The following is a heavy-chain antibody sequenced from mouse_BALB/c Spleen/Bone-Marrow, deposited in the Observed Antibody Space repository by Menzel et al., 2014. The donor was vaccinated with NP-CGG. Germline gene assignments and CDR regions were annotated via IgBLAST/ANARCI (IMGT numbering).Heavy chain of an antibody. CDR3: ARVSYDYFDY. J-gene: IGHJ2*01. CDR2: ISTYYGDA. CDR1: GYTFTDYA. V-gene: IGHV1S137*01. Sequence: VQLVESGAELVRPGVSVKISCKGSGYTFTDYALHWVKQSHAKSLEWIGVISTYYGDARYNQKFKGKATMTVDKSSSTAYMELARLTSEDSAIYYCARVSYDYFDYWGQGTTLTVSS. D-gene: IGHD1-1*01.